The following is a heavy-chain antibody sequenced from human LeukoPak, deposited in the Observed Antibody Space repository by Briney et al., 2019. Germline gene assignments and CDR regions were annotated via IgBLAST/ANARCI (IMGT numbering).Heavy chain of an antibody. CDR1: GGSISSYY. J-gene: IGHJ4*02. Sequence: SETPSLTCTVSGGSISSYYWSWIRQPPGNGLEWIGYIYYSGSTSYNPSLKSRVTISVDTSKNQFSLKLSSVTAADTAVYYCARAHSSGRIYDSWGQGTLVTVSS. CDR2: IYYSGST. V-gene: IGHV4-59*13. D-gene: IGHD6-25*01. CDR3: ARAHSSGRIYDS.